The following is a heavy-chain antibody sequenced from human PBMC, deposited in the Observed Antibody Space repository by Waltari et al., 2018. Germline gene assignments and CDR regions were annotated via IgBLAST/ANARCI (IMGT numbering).Heavy chain of an antibody. D-gene: IGHD6-13*01. CDR2: FDPEDGET. V-gene: IGHV1-24*01. CDR3: ATAHRGQQLGLFWFDP. CDR1: GYTLTELS. Sequence: QVQLVQSGAEVKKPGASVKVSCKVSGYTLTELSMHWVRQAPGKGLELMGGFDPEDGETIYTQKFQGRVTMTEDTSTDTAYMELSSLRSEDTAVYYCATAHRGQQLGLFWFDPWGQGTLVTVSS. J-gene: IGHJ5*02.